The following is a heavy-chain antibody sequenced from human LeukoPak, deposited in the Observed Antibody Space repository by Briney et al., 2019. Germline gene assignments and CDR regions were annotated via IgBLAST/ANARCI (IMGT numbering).Heavy chain of an antibody. D-gene: IGHD4-17*01. CDR2: VIPMFDTV. CDR1: GTFSTHA. CDR3: ARDSKTLTTEPGHFDY. V-gene: IGHV1-69*05. J-gene: IGHJ4*02. Sequence: SVKVSCKASGTFSTHALSWMRQAPGPGLEWMGRVIPMFDTVIYAQKFQDRVMITTDKSTSTAYMELSSLRSEDTAVYYCARDSKTLTTEPGHFDYWGQGTLVSVSP.